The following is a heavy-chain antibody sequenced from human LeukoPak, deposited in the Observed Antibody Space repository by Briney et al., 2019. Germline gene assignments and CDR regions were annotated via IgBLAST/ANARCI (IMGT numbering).Heavy chain of an antibody. V-gene: IGHV3-21*05. CDR2: ITSTSNDL. CDR3: ARAAGHYFDY. Sequence: GGSLRLSCVASGFTFKSYSMNWVRQAPGKGLEWVSFITSTSNDLFYSDSVKGRFTVSRDNARNSLYLQMNSLTAEDTAVYYCARAAGHYFDYWGQGSLVTVSS. CDR1: GFTFKSYS. J-gene: IGHJ4*02. D-gene: IGHD3-10*01.